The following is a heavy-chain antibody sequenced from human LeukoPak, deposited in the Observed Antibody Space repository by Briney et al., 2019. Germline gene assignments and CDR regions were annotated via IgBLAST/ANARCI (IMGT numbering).Heavy chain of an antibody. CDR1: GYTFTGYY. V-gene: IGHV1-2*02. Sequence: ASVKVSCKASGYTFTGYYMHWVRQAPGQGLEWMGWIYPNSGGTNYAQKFQGRVTMTRDTSISTAYMELSRLRSDDTAVYYCARGLEYSAVVDYWGQGTLVTVSS. CDR3: ARGLEYSAVVDY. CDR2: IYPNSGGT. D-gene: IGHD2-15*01. J-gene: IGHJ4*02.